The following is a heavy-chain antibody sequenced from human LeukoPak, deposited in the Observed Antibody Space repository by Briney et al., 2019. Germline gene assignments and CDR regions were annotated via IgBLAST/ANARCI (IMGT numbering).Heavy chain of an antibody. Sequence: SVKVSCKASGGTFSSYAISWVRQAPGQGLEWMGGIIPIFGTANYAQKFQGRVTITADKSTSTAYMELSSLRSDDTAVYYCARDDEYSSGWYAFDIWGQGTMVTVSS. CDR2: IIPIFGTA. D-gene: IGHD6-19*01. J-gene: IGHJ3*02. CDR3: ARDDEYSSGWYAFDI. V-gene: IGHV1-69*06. CDR1: GGTFSSYA.